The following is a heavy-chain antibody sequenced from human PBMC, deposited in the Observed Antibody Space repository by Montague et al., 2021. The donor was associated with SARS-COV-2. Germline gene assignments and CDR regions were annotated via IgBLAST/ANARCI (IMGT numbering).Heavy chain of an antibody. V-gene: IGHV3-23*01. D-gene: IGHD1-1*01. Sequence: FLRLSCAVSGFTFTTNGVNWVRQAPGKGLGWVSSISGGGGSTYYADSVKGRFTISRDTSKNTVYLHMNSLRAEDTAVYYCARQRAQLGFSYYYYGMDVWGQGTAVTVSS. CDR3: ARQRAQLGFSYYYYGMDV. J-gene: IGHJ6*02. CDR1: GFTFTTNG. CDR2: ISGGGGST.